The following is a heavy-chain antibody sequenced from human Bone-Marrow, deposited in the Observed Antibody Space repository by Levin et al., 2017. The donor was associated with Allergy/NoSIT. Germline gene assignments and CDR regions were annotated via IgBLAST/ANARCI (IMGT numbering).Heavy chain of an antibody. Sequence: GESLKISCAASGFTFSSYSMNWVRQAPGKGLEWISYIGTSTDTIYYADSVKGRFTISRDTSKNSLYLQMNSLRAEDTAVYYCARHDYGGNSGDYWGQGTLVTVSS. D-gene: IGHD4-23*01. J-gene: IGHJ4*02. V-gene: IGHV3-48*04. CDR3: ARHDYGGNSGDY. CDR1: GFTFSSYS. CDR2: IGTSTDTI.